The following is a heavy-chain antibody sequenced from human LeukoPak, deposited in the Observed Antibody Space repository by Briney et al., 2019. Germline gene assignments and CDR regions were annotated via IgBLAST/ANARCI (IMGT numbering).Heavy chain of an antibody. D-gene: IGHD1-14*01. V-gene: IGHV4-34*01. J-gene: IGHJ4*02. CDR2: INHSGST. Sequence: SETLSLTCAVYGGSFSGYYWSWIRQPPGKGLEWIGEINHSGSTNYNPSLKSRVTISVDTSKNQFSLKLSSVTAADTAVYYRARGRISKFDYWGQGTLVTVSS. CDR3: ARGRISKFDY. CDR1: GGSFSGYY.